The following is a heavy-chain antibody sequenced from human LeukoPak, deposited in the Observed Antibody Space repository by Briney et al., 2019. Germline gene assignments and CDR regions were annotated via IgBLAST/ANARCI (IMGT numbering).Heavy chain of an antibody. D-gene: IGHD6-19*01. Sequence: GGSLRFSCAASGFTFSSYAMSWVRQAPGKGPEWVSAISGSGGSTYYADSVKGRFTISRDNSKNTLYLQMNSLRAEDTAVYYCAKAGDSSGWYYFDYWGQGTLVTVSS. J-gene: IGHJ4*02. CDR3: AKAGDSSGWYYFDY. V-gene: IGHV3-23*01. CDR2: ISGSGGST. CDR1: GFTFSSYA.